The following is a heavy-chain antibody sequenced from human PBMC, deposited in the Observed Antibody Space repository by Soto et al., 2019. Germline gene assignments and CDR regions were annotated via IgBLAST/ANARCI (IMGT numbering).Heavy chain of an antibody. J-gene: IGHJ4*02. CDR3: ARESEDLPPTFDY. CDR1: GFTFTRYS. V-gene: IGHV3-21*06. CDR2: ISSTTNYI. Sequence: EVQLVESGGGLVKPGGSLRLSCAASGFTFTRYSMNWVRQAPGKGLEWVSSISSTTNYIYYGDSMKGRFTISRDNAKNSLYLEMNSLRAEDTAVYYCARESEDLPPTFDYWGQGPLVTVSS.